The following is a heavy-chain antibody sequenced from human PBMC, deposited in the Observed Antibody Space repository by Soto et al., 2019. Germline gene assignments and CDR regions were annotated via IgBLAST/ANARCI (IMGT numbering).Heavy chain of an antibody. CDR2: IYYSGST. V-gene: IGHV4-59*01. J-gene: IGHJ6*02. Sequence: SETLSLTCTVSGGSISSYYWSWIRQPPGKGLEWIGYIYYSGSTNYNPSLKSRVTISVDTSKNQFSLKLSSVTAADTAVYYCASHMVGGVKNYYYYGMDVWGQGTTVTVSS. CDR3: ASHMVGGVKNYYYYGMDV. D-gene: IGHD3-10*01. CDR1: GGSISSYY.